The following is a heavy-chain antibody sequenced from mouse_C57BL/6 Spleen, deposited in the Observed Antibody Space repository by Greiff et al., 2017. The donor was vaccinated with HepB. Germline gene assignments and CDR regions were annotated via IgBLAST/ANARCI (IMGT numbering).Heavy chain of an antibody. V-gene: IGHV1-82*01. CDR1: GYAFSSSW. CDR3: ARSGLITTVVGDFDY. CDR2: IYPGDGDT. Sequence: QVQLKQSGPELVKPGASVKISCKASGYAFSSSWMNWVKQRPGKGLEWIGRIYPGDGDTNYNGKFKGKATLTADKSSSTAYMQLSSLTSEDSAVYFCARSGLITTVVGDFDYWGQGTTLTVSS. D-gene: IGHD1-1*01. J-gene: IGHJ2*01.